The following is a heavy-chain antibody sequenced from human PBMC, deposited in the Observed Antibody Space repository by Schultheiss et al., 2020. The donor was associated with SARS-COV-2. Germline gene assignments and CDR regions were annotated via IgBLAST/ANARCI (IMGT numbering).Heavy chain of an antibody. D-gene: IGHD3-22*01. CDR1: GGSISSYY. V-gene: IGHV4-59*01. CDR2: IYYSGST. Sequence: SETLSLTCTVSGGSISSYYWSWIRQPPGKGLEWIGYIYYSGSTNYNPSLKSRVTISVDKSKNQFSLKLSSVTAADTAVYYCARAPHYYDSSGYELALFDYWGQGTLVTVSS. J-gene: IGHJ4*02. CDR3: ARAPHYYDSSGYELALFDY.